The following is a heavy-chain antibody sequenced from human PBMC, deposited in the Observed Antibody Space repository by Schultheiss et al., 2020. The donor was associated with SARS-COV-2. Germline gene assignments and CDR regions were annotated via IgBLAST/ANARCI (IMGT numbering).Heavy chain of an antibody. Sequence: ASVKVSCKASGGTFSSYAISWVRQATGQGLEWMGWMNPNSGGTNYAQKLQGRVTMTTDILTSTAFLELRRLRSDDTAVYYCARDAYEGIVAEPGALGYSYYGMDVWGQGTSVTVSS. CDR1: GGTFSSYA. CDR3: ARDAYEGIVAEPGALGYSYYGMDV. D-gene: IGHD2-2*01. J-gene: IGHJ6*01. CDR2: MNPNSGGT. V-gene: IGHV1-18*01.